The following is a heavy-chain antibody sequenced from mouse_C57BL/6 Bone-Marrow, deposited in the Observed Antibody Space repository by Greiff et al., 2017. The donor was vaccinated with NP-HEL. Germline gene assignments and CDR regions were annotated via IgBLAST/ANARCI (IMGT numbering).Heavy chain of an antibody. CDR1: GYTFTSYW. J-gene: IGHJ2*01. D-gene: IGHD4-1*01. CDR2: IYPGSGST. CDR3: ARSANCFFDY. V-gene: IGHV1-55*01. Sequence: QVHVKQPGAELVKPGASVKMSCKASGYTFTSYWITWVTQRPGQGLEWIGDIYPGSGSTNYNEKFKSKATLTVDTSSSTAYMQLSSLTSEDSAVYYCARSANCFFDYWGQGTTLTVSS.